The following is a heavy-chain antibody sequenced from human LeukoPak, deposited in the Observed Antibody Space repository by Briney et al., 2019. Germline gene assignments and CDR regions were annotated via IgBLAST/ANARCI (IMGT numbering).Heavy chain of an antibody. CDR2: ISGSGGST. Sequence: PGGSLRLSCAASGFTFSSYAMSWVRQAPGKGLEWVSAISGSGGSTYYADSVKGRFTISRDNSKNTLYLQTNSLRAEDTAVYYCASSDIAAAGTIYYWGQGTLVTVSS. CDR1: GFTFSSYA. J-gene: IGHJ4*02. CDR3: ASSDIAAAGTIYY. V-gene: IGHV3-23*01. D-gene: IGHD6-13*01.